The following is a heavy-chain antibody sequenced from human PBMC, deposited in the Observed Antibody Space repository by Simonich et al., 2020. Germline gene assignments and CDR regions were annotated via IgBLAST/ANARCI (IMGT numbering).Heavy chain of an antibody. CDR2: IGGSGGRP. CDR3: AKEESYSSTSCYDAFDI. J-gene: IGHJ3*02. V-gene: IGHV3-23*01. D-gene: IGHD2-2*01. CDR1: GFTFSSYA. Sequence: EVQLLESGGGLVQPGGSLRLSCAASGFTFSSYAMSWVRQAPGKGLGWVSAIGGSGGRPYYADSVKGRFTIARDNSKNTLYLQMNSLRAEDTAVYYCAKEESYSSTSCYDAFDIWGQGTMVTVSS.